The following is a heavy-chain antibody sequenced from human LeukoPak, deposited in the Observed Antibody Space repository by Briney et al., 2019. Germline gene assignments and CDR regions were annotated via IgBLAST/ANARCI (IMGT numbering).Heavy chain of an antibody. D-gene: IGHD3-22*01. J-gene: IGHJ4*02. CDR1: GFTFSSYS. Sequence: GGSLRLSCAASGFTFSSYSMNWVRQAPGKGLEWVSGISWNSGSIGYADSVKGRFTISRDNAKNSLHLQMNSLRAEDTALYYCASGAYDSSGFDYWGQGTLVTVSS. CDR3: ASGAYDSSGFDY. CDR2: ISWNSGSI. V-gene: IGHV3-9*01.